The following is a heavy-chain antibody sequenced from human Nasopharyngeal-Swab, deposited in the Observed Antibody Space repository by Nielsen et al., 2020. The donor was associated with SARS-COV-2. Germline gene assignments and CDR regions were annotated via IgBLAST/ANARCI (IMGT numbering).Heavy chain of an antibody. D-gene: IGHD2-21*02. V-gene: IGHV3-9*01. J-gene: IGHJ1*01. CDR1: GFTFDDYA. Sequence: SLKISCAASGFTFDDYAMHWVRQAPGKGLEWVSGISWNSGSIGYADPVKGRFTISRDNAKNSLYLQMNSLRAEDTALYYCAKEALAYCGGDCYSGYFQHWGQGTLVTVSS. CDR2: ISWNSGSI. CDR3: AKEALAYCGGDCYSGYFQH.